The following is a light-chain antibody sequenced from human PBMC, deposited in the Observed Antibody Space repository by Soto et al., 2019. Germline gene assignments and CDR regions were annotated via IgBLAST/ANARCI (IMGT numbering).Light chain of an antibody. V-gene: IGKV1-27*01. CDR2: AAS. J-gene: IGKJ1*01. CDR1: QGISNN. CDR3: QKYNSAPWT. Sequence: DIQMTQSPSALSASVGDRVTITCRASQGISNNLAWYQQKPGKGPKLLIYAASTLQSGVPYRFSGSGSGTDFTLTNSSLQPEDVATYYCQKYNSAPWTFGQGTKVEIK.